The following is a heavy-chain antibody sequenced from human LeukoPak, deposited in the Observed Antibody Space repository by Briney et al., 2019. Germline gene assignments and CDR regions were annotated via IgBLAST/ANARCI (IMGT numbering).Heavy chain of an antibody. Sequence: GGSLRLSCAASGFTFSSYGMHWVRQAPGKGLEWVAFIRYDGGNKYYADSVKGRFTISRDNSKNTLYLQMNSLRAEDTAVYYCAKERYGSGSYYPRIDYWGQGTLVTVSS. V-gene: IGHV3-30*02. J-gene: IGHJ4*02. D-gene: IGHD3-10*01. CDR2: IRYDGGNK. CDR1: GFTFSSYG. CDR3: AKERYGSGSYYPRIDY.